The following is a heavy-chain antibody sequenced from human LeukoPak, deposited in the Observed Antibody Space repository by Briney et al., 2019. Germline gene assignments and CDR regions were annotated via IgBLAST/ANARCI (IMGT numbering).Heavy chain of an antibody. CDR1: GFTFDDYT. CDR2: ISWDGGST. J-gene: IGHJ1*01. D-gene: IGHD3-10*01. V-gene: IGHV3-43*01. CDR3: AKSIRSRDRGVQH. Sequence: PGGSLRLSCAASGFTFDDYTMHWVRQAPGKGLEWVSLISWDGGSTYYADSVKGRFTISRDNSKNSLYLQMNSLRTEDTALYYCAKSIRSRDRGVQHWGQGTLVTVSS.